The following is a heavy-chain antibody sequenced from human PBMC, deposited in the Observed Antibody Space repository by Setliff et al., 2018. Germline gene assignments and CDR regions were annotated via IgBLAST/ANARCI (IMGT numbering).Heavy chain of an antibody. J-gene: IGHJ6*03. CDR2: IIPMFGT. V-gene: IGHV1-69*13. CDR1: GGTLNSYT. Sequence: ASVKVSCKASGGTLNSYTFSWVRQAPGQGLEWMGGIIPMFGTNYAQKFQGRVTITADESTSTVYMELSSLGSEDTAVYYCAGGQPLVRKYYYYMDVWGKGTTVTVSS. D-gene: IGHD6-13*01. CDR3: AGGQPLVRKYYYYMDV.